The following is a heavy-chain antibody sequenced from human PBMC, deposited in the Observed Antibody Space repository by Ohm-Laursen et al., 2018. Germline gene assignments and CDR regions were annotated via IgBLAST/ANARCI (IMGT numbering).Heavy chain of an antibody. D-gene: IGHD4-11*01. V-gene: IGHV4-4*07. CDR3: ARHDPTVTTQGLYYYGMDV. CDR1: AGSITNYY. CDR2: ISSSGST. J-gene: IGHJ6*02. Sequence: SETLSLTCTVSAGSITNYYWTWVRQPAGKGLEWIGRISSSGSTNYNPSLKIRVTMSVDTSKNQLSLKVNSVTAADTAVYYCARHDPTVTTQGLYYYGMDVWGQGTTVTVSS.